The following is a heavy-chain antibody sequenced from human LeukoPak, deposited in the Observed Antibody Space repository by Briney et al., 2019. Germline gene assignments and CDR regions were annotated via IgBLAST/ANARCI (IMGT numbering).Heavy chain of an antibody. D-gene: IGHD3-10*01. J-gene: IGHJ6*03. CDR3: ARAIRYYGSGSYYNLEYYYYYMDV. V-gene: IGHV1-8*02. Sequence: ASVKVSCKASGYTFTGYYMHWVRQAPGQGLEWMGWINPNSGNTGYAQKFQGRVTMTRNTSISTAYMELSSLRSEDTAVYYCARAIRYYGSGSYYNLEYYYYYMDVWGKGTTVTISS. CDR2: INPNSGNT. CDR1: GYTFTGYY.